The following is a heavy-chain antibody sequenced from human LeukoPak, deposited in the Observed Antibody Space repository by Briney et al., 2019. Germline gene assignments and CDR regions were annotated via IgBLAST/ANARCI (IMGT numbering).Heavy chain of an antibody. V-gene: IGHV4-39*01. J-gene: IGHJ4*02. CDR1: GGSISSSSYY. CDR2: IYYSGST. Sequence: PSETLSLTCTVSGGSISSSSYYWGWIRQPPGKGLEWIGSIYYSGSTYYNPSLKSRVTRSVDTSKNQFSLKLSSVTAADTPVYYCASTLIQLWLHGGDYWGQGTLVTVSS. CDR3: ASTLIQLWLHGGDY. D-gene: IGHD5-18*01.